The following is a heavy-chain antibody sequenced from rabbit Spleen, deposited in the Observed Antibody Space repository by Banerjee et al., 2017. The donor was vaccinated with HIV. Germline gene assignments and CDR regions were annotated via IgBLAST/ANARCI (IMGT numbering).Heavy chain of an antibody. CDR1: GFTLSSYY. D-gene: IGHD2-1*01. CDR3: ARGSATMTMVITGYYLNL. V-gene: IGHV1S45*01. Sequence: QEHLKESGGGLVQPGGSLKLSCKASGFTLSSYYMCWVRQAPGKGLEWIACIAGSSSGFTYSATWAKGRFTISKTSSTTVTLQMTSLTAADTATYFCARGSATMTMVITGYYLNLWGPGTLVTVS. CDR2: IAGSSSGFT. J-gene: IGHJ4*01.